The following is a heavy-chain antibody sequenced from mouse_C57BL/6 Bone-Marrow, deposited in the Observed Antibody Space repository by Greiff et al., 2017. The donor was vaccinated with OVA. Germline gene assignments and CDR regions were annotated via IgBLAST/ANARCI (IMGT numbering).Heavy chain of an antibody. Sequence: EVKLVESGAGLVKPGGSLKLSCAASGFTFSSYAMSWVRQTSEMRLEWVAYISSGGDYIYYADTVKGRFTISSDNARNTLYLQMSSLKSEDTAMYYCSRDRASSHWYFDVWGTGTTVTVTS. V-gene: IGHV5-9-1*02. CDR3: SRDRASSHWYFDV. CDR1: GFTFSSYA. J-gene: IGHJ1*03. D-gene: IGHD1-1*01. CDR2: ISSGGDYI.